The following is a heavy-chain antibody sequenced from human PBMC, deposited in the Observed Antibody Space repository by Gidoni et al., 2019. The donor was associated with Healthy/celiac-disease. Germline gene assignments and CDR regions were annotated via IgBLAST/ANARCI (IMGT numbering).Heavy chain of an antibody. J-gene: IGHJ4*02. V-gene: IGHV3-23*01. CDR3: AKLPWALHYFDY. CDR1: CFTFSRYA. Sequence: EVQLLESGGGLVQPGGSLRHSCAASCFTFSRYAMSCVRQAPGKGLEWVSAISGSGGSTYYADSVKGRFTISRDNSKNTLYLQMNSRRAEDTAVYDCAKLPWALHYFDYWGQGTLVTVSS. D-gene: IGHD3-16*01. CDR2: ISGSGGST.